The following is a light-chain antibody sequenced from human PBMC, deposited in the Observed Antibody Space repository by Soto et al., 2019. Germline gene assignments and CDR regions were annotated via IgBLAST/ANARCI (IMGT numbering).Light chain of an antibody. CDR3: CSYAGSDTYAV. CDR2: EVT. J-gene: IGLJ2*01. V-gene: IGLV2-23*02. Sequence: QSVLTQPASVSGSPGQSITISCTGTSSDVGSYNLVSWYQQYPGKAPKLMIYEVTNRPSGVSNRFSGSKSGNTASLTISGLQAEDEANYYCCSYAGSDTYAVFGGGTKLTVL. CDR1: SSDVGSYNL.